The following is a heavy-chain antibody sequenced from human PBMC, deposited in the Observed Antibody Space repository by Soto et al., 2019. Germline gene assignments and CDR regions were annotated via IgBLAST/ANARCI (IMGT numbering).Heavy chain of an antibody. Sequence: GASLRLSGLGSGFTFTQFFITDFRHALGKGVERVAMIRHDGSEESYAGSVKGGFTISRDNTQNSLYLQMKGLREEDTAVYYCARASPEEFFFLGTDVRGQGTTVTVSS. CDR1: GFTFTQFF. CDR2: IRHDGSEE. V-gene: IGHV3-7*03. J-gene: IGHJ6*02. CDR3: ARASPEEFFFLGTDV. D-gene: IGHD3-10*01.